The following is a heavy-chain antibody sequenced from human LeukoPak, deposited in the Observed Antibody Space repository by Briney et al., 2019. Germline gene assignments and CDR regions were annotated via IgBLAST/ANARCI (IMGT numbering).Heavy chain of an antibody. CDR3: ARPVGCSSTSCYGIHWFDP. V-gene: IGHV4-34*01. Sequence: PSETLSLTCAVYGGSFSGYYWSWIRQPPGKGLEWIGEINHSGSTNFNPSLKSRVTISVDTSKNQFSLKLSSVTAADTAVYYCARPVGCSSTSCYGIHWFDPWGQGTLVTVSS. CDR2: INHSGST. CDR1: GGSFSGYY. J-gene: IGHJ5*02. D-gene: IGHD2-2*01.